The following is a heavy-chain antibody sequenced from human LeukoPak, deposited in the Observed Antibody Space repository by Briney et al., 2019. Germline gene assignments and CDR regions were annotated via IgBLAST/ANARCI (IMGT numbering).Heavy chain of an antibody. J-gene: IGHJ4*02. Sequence: SETLSLTCAVYGGSFSGYYWSWIRQPPGKGLEWIGEINHSGSTNYNPSLKSRVTISVDTSKNQFSLKLSSVTAADTAVYYCARVAHEIVVVPASYILGYFDYWGQGTLVTVSS. V-gene: IGHV4-34*01. CDR3: ARVAHEIVVVPASYILGYFDY. D-gene: IGHD2-2*01. CDR1: GGSFSGYY. CDR2: INHSGST.